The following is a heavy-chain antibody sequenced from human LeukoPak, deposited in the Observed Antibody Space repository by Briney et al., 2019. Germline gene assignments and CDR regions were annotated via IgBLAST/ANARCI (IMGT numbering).Heavy chain of an antibody. V-gene: IGHV4-61*02. CDR1: GGSISRAGYY. J-gene: IGHJ6*04. Sequence: SQTLSLTCTVSGGSISRAGYYWSWIRQPAGKGLEWIGRIDNGGSTNYNPSLQSRVTISADTSKNQFSLKLTSVTAADTAVYYCARDCEFCDLPFYQSVWGKGTTVTVSS. CDR3: ARDCEFCDLPFYQSV. D-gene: IGHD3-16*01. CDR2: IDNGGST.